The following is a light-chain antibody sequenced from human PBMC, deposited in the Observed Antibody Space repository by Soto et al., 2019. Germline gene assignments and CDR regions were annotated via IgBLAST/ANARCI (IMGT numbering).Light chain of an antibody. CDR3: VLYMESGIWV. CDR1: SGSVSTGDY. Sequence: QAVVTQEPSFSVSPGGTVTITCGLSSGSVSTGDYPSWYQQTPGRSPRTLIYNTNTRSSGVPDRFSGSILGNKAALTITGAQAEDESDYYCVLYMESGIWVFGGGTKVTVL. CDR2: NTN. V-gene: IGLV8-61*01. J-gene: IGLJ3*02.